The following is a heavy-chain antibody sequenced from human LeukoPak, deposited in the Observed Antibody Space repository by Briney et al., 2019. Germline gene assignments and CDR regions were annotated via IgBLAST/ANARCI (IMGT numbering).Heavy chain of an antibody. D-gene: IGHD3-10*01. CDR1: GGSISSYY. J-gene: IGHJ3*02. Sequence: SETLSLTCTVSGGSISSYYWSWIRQPPGKGLEWIGYIYYSGSTNYNPSLKSRVTISVDTSKNQFSLKLSSVTAADTAVHYCARDEWFGELSGAFDIWGQGTMVTVSS. V-gene: IGHV4-59*01. CDR3: ARDEWFGELSGAFDI. CDR2: IYYSGST.